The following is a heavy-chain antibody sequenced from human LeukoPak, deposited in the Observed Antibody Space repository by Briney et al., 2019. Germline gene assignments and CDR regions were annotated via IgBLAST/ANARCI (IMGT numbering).Heavy chain of an antibody. CDR3: ARRRSDYYDSSGYPIDY. CDR1: GGTFSSYA. V-gene: IGHV1-69*04. D-gene: IGHD3-22*01. J-gene: IGHJ4*02. CDR2: IIPILGIA. Sequence: SVKVSCKASGGTFSSYAISWVRQAPGQGLEWVGRIIPILGIANYAQKFQGRVTITADKSTSTAYMELSSLRSEDTAVYYCARRRSDYYDSSGYPIDYWGQGTLVTVSS.